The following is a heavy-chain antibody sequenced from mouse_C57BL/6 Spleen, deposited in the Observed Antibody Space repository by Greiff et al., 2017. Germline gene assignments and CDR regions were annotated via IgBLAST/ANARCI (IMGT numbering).Heavy chain of an antibody. CDR3: NYGSSYYAMDY. CDR1: GYTFTSYW. D-gene: IGHD1-1*01. CDR2: IDPSDSYT. J-gene: IGHJ4*01. V-gene: IGHV1-59*01. Sequence: QVQLQQSGAELVRPGTSVKLSCKASGYTFTSYWMHWVKQRPGQGLEWIGVIDPSDSYTNYNQKFKGKATLTVDTSSSTAYMQLSSLTSEDSAVYYCNYGSSYYAMDYWGQGTSVTVSS.